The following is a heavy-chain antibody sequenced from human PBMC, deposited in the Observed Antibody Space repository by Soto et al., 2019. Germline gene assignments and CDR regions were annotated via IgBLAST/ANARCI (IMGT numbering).Heavy chain of an antibody. Sequence: SVKVSCKGSGGTFSSYAISWVRQAPGQGLEWMGGIIPIFGTANYAQKFQGRVTITADESTSTAYMELSSLRSEDTAVYYCARESRYYDFWSGYYGHYFDYWGQGTLVTVSS. CDR1: GGTFSSYA. CDR3: ARESRYYDFWSGYYGHYFDY. D-gene: IGHD3-3*01. CDR2: IIPIFGTA. V-gene: IGHV1-69*13. J-gene: IGHJ4*02.